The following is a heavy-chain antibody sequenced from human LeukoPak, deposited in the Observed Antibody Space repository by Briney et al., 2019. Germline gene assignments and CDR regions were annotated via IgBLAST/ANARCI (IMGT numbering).Heavy chain of an antibody. Sequence: ASVKVSCKASGYTFTDYDIHWVRQAPGQGLEWMAWINPNTGGTKYAQKFQVRVTLTRDTSINTAYMELTRLISDDTAVYYCARGGVRTAASNFAYWGQGTLVTVSS. J-gene: IGHJ4*02. CDR2: INPNTGGT. CDR1: GYTFTDYD. V-gene: IGHV1-2*02. D-gene: IGHD6-13*01. CDR3: ARGGVRTAASNFAY.